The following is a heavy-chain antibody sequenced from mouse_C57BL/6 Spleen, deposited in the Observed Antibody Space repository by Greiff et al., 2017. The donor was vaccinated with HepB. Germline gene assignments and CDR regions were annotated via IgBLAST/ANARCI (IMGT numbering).Heavy chain of an antibody. CDR1: GYTFTSYW. D-gene: IGHD2-5*01. Sequence: VQLQQSGAELAKPGASVKLSCKASGYTFTSYWMHWVKQRPGKGLEWIGYINTSSGYTKYNQKFKDKATLTADKYSSTAYMQLSSLTYEDSAVYYCAKGVYSNYVWFANWGQGTLVTVSA. CDR2: INTSSGYT. CDR3: AKGVYSNYVWFAN. V-gene: IGHV1-7*01. J-gene: IGHJ3*01.